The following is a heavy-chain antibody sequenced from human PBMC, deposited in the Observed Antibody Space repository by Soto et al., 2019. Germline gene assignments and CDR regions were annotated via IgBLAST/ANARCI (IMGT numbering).Heavy chain of an antibody. J-gene: IGHJ3*02. V-gene: IGHV3-9*01. CDR2: ISWNSGSI. CDR1: GFTFDDYA. CDR3: AKDSAYGSGSYYPDAFDI. Sequence: EVQLVESGGGLVQPGRSLRLSCAASGFTFDDYAMHWVRQAPGKGLEWVSGISWNSGSIGYADSVKGRFTISGDNAKNSLYLQMNSLRAEDTALYYCAKDSAYGSGSYYPDAFDIWGQGTMVTVSS. D-gene: IGHD3-10*01.